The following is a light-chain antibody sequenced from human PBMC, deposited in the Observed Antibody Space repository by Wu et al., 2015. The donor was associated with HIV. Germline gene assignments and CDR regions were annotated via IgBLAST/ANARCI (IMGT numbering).Light chain of an antibody. CDR3: QQYNFYSRT. CDR1: RNINTW. J-gene: IGKJ1*01. CDR2: EAS. V-gene: IGKV1-5*03. Sequence: DIQMAQSPSTLSASVGDRVTITCRASRNINTWLAWYQQRPGTAPKLLIYEASALENGVPSRFSGSGSGTEFTLTISSLQPDDFATYYCQQYNFYSRTFGQETKVEVK.